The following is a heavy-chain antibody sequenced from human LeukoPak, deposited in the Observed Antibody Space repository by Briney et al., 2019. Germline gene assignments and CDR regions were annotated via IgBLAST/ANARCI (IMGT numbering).Heavy chain of an antibody. CDR1: NGSITSTSHY. CDR3: SASSGYYCYAFDF. V-gene: IGHV4-39*07. Sequence: SETLSLTCTVSNGSITSTSHYWAWIRQPPGKGLEWIGNIYYSGSTYYNPSLKSRVTISMDTSKNQFSLKLSSVTAADTAVYYSSASSGYYCYAFDFWGQGTMVTVSS. D-gene: IGHD3-22*01. CDR2: IYYSGST. J-gene: IGHJ3*01.